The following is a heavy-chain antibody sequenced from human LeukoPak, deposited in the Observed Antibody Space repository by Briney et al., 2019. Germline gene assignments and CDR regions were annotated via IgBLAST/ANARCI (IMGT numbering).Heavy chain of an antibody. D-gene: IGHD3-22*01. V-gene: IGHV3-21*01. Sequence: PGGSLRLSCAASGFTFSSYSMNWVRQAPGKGLEWVSSISSSSSYIYCADSVKGRFTISRDNAKNSLYLQMNSLRAEDTAVYYCARVSHYYDSSGYYAADYFDYWGQGTLVTVSS. CDR2: ISSSSSYI. J-gene: IGHJ4*02. CDR3: ARVSHYYDSSGYYAADYFDY. CDR1: GFTFSSYS.